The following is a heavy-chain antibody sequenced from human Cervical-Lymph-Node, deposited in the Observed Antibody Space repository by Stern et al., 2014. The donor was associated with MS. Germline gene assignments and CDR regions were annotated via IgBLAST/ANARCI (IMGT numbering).Heavy chain of an antibody. Sequence: VQLVESGGGVVQPGGSLRLSCVASGFTFTTSGMHWVRQAPGKGLDWVAVISYDGSNQYYGDSVKGRFTISRDNSKKTVYLHMNSLRPEDTAVYYCANAAALSCRSPSCYKAFEYWGPGILVTVSS. CDR1: GFTFTTSG. CDR3: ANAAALSCRSPSCYKAFEY. CDR2: ISYDGSNQ. J-gene: IGHJ4*02. V-gene: IGHV3-30*18. D-gene: IGHD2-2*02.